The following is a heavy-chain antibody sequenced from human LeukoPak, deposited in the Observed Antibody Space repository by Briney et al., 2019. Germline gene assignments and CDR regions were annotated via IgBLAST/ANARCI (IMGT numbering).Heavy chain of an antibody. Sequence: GGSLRLSCAASGFTFSSYGMHWVRQAPGKGLEWVAFIRYDGSNKYYADSVKGRFTISRDNSKNTLYLQMNSLRAEDTAVYYCARDGNGYNSVGFDPWGQGTLVTVSS. J-gene: IGHJ5*02. CDR1: GFTFSSYG. CDR3: ARDGNGYNSVGFDP. D-gene: IGHD5-24*01. V-gene: IGHV3-30*02. CDR2: IRYDGSNK.